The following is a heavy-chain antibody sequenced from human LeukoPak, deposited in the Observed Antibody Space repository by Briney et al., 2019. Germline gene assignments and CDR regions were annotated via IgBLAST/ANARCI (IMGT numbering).Heavy chain of an antibody. V-gene: IGHV3-23*01. CDR1: GFTFSSYA. D-gene: IGHD3-10*01. CDR3: AKDEVGSGSLYYFDY. CDR2: ISGSGGST. Sequence: PGGSLRLSCAASGFTFSSYAMSWVRQAPGKGLEWVSAISGSGGSTYYADSVKGRFTISGDNSKNTLYLQMNSLRAEDTAVYYCAKDEVGSGSLYYFDYWGQGTLVTVSS. J-gene: IGHJ4*02.